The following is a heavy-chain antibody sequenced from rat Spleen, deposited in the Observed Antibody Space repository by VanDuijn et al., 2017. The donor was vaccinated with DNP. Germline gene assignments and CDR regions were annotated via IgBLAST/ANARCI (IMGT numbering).Heavy chain of an antibody. V-gene: IGHV5-7*01. CDR1: GFTFSDYY. CDR3: ARHRTIMPYYYAMDA. Sequence: EVLLVESDGGLVQPGRSLKLSCAVSGFTFSDYYMAWVRQAPAKGLEWVATISYNGGTPYYLDSVKGRFTISRDNAQSTLYLQMDSLRSEDTATYYCARHRTIMPYYYAMDAWGQGASVTVSS. J-gene: IGHJ4*01. CDR2: ISYNGGTP. D-gene: IGHD1-12*01.